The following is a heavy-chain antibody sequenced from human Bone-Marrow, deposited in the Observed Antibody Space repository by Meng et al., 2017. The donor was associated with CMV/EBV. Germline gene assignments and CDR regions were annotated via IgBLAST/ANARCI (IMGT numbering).Heavy chain of an antibody. V-gene: IGHV3-23*01. CDR3: ARGYYDSSGYYGLDAFAI. Sequence: ESLKISCAASGFTFSSYAMSWVRQAPGKGLEWVSAISGSGGSTYYPGSVKGRFTISRENAKNSLYLQMNSLRAGDTAVYYCARGYYDSSGYYGLDAFAIWGQGIMVTVAS. J-gene: IGHJ3*02. D-gene: IGHD3-22*01. CDR1: GFTFSSYA. CDR2: ISGSGGST.